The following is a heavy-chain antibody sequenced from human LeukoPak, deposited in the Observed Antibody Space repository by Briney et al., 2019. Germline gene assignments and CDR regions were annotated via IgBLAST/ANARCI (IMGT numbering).Heavy chain of an antibody. Sequence: ASVKVSCKASGYTFSDYYMYWVRQAPGPGLEWMGWINPKNGDTNYAQKFQGRVTMTRDTSISTVYMELSRLTSDDTAVYYCTRDQRPSGRYYDSSGYYPDDAFDIWGQGTMVTVSS. D-gene: IGHD3-22*01. CDR2: INPKNGDT. J-gene: IGHJ3*02. V-gene: IGHV1-2*02. CDR3: TRDQRPSGRYYDSSGYYPDDAFDI. CDR1: GYTFSDYY.